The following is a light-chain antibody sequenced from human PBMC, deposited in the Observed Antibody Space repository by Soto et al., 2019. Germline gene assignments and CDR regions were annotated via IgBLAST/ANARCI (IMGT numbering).Light chain of an antibody. CDR3: SSYTSSNTNSV. V-gene: IGLV2-14*01. J-gene: IGLJ1*01. Sequence: QSVLAQPASVSGSPGQSITISCTGASSDVGAYNFVAWYQHHPGKAPKLILYEVTTRPSGVSSRFSGSKSGNTASLTISGLQADHEANYYCSSYTSSNTNSVFGNGTKATVX. CDR2: EVT. CDR1: SSDVGAYNF.